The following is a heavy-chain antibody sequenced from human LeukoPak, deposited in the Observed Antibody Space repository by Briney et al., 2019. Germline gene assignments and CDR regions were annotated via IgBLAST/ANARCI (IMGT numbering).Heavy chain of an antibody. J-gene: IGHJ4*02. D-gene: IGHD1-26*01. CDR2: ISGYNGNT. Sequence: ASVKVSCKASDYTFTSYGISWVRQAPGQELEWMGWISGYNGNTNYAQKLQGRVTMTTDTSTSTAYTELRSLRSDDTAVYYCARVGGYSGSYFYYFDYWGQGTLVTVSS. V-gene: IGHV1-18*01. CDR3: ARVGGYSGSYFYYFDY. CDR1: DYTFTSYG.